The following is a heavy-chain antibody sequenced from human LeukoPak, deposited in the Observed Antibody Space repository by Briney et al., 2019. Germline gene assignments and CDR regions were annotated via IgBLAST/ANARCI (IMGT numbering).Heavy chain of an antibody. CDR2: ISTDGNDK. Sequence: GRSLRLSCAASGFTFSGYAMHWVRQAPGKGLEWLTVISTDGNDKHYADSVKGRFTVSRDNSKNTLYLQMNSLRAEDTAVYFCARSRDGYKRFDSWGQGTLVTVSS. D-gene: IGHD5-24*01. V-gene: IGHV3-30*04. CDR3: ARSRDGYKRFDS. CDR1: GFTFSGYA. J-gene: IGHJ4*02.